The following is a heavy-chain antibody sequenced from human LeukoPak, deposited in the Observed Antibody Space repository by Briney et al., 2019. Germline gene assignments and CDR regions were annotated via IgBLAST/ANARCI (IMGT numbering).Heavy chain of an antibody. CDR2: INPSGGST. J-gene: IGHJ4*02. D-gene: IGHD2-15*01. CDR3: ARGVGVVGYCSGGSCYSRLGFDY. V-gene: IGHV1-46*01. Sequence: ASVKVSCKASGYTFTGYYMHWVRQAPGQGLEWMGIINPSGGSTSYAQKFQGRVTMTRDMSTSTVHMELSSLRSENTAVYYCARGVGVVGYCSGGSCYSRLGFDYWGQGTLVTVSS. CDR1: GYTFTGYY.